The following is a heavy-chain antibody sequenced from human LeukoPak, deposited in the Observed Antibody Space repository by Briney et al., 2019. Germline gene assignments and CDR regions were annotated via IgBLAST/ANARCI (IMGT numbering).Heavy chain of an antibody. J-gene: IGHJ4*02. CDR2: ISGSGGNT. D-gene: IGHD6-19*01. Sequence: GGSLRLSCAASRFTFNSYAMSWVRQAPGKGLEWVSDISGSGGNTYSADSVKGRFTISRDNSKNTLYLQMNSLRAEDTAVYFCAKLIIRGWYFDYWGQGILVTVSS. CDR3: AKLIIRGWYFDY. V-gene: IGHV3-23*01. CDR1: RFTFNSYA.